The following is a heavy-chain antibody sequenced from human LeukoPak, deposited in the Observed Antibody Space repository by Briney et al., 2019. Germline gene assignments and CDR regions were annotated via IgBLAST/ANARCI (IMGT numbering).Heavy chain of an antibody. V-gene: IGHV3-23*01. CDR2: ISGSGGRT. CDR1: GFTFSSYA. J-gene: IGHJ6*03. CDR3: ATASGYDFAYYYMDV. Sequence: PGGSLRLSCAASGFTFSSYAMSWVRQAPGKGLEWVSSISGSGGRTHYADSVRGRFTISRDNAKNSLSLQMNSLRAEDTAVYYCATASGYDFAYYYMDVWGKGTTVTVSS. D-gene: IGHD5-12*01.